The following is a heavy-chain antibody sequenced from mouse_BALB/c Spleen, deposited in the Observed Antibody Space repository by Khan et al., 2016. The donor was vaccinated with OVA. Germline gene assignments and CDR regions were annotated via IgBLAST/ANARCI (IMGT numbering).Heavy chain of an antibody. Sequence: QVRLQQSGAELAKPGASVKMSCKASGYTFSNYWIHWVKQRPGQGLEWIGYINPSFGHTYYNQTFIDKATLTTDKSSSTAYLQLSRLTSEDSAVYYCSRGRIDYWGQGTTLTVSS. CDR3: SRGRIDY. V-gene: IGHV1-7*01. CDR2: INPSFGHT. CDR1: GYTFSNYW. J-gene: IGHJ2*01. D-gene: IGHD1-1*01.